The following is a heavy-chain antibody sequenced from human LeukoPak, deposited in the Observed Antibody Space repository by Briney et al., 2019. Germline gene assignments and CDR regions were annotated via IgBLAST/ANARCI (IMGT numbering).Heavy chain of an antibody. CDR2: IYNRDT. CDR3: AKNGRTWPS. J-gene: IGHJ5*02. Sequence: SETLSLTCSVSGASISSSYWSWLRQPPGKGLEWIAHIYNRDTNYNPSLQSRVTISLDTPKNQFSLKLTSVTAADTAVYYCAKNGRTWPSWGRGTLVTVSS. V-gene: IGHV4-59*03. CDR1: GASISSSY. D-gene: IGHD2-8*01.